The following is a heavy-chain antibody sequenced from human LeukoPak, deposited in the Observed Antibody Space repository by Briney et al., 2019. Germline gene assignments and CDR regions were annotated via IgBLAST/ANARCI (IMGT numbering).Heavy chain of an antibody. J-gene: IGHJ6*03. Sequence: PSETLSLTCTVSGGSISSYYWSWIRQPPGKGLEWIGYIYYSGSTNYNASLKSRVTISVDTSKNQFSLKLSSVTAADTAVYYCARDRIAARRPYYYYMDVWGKGTTVTVSS. V-gene: IGHV4-59*01. CDR2: IYYSGST. D-gene: IGHD6-6*01. CDR3: ARDRIAARRPYYYYMDV. CDR1: GGSISSYY.